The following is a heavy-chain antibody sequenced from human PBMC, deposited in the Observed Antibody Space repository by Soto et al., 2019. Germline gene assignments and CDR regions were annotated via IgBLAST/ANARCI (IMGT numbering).Heavy chain of an antibody. D-gene: IGHD1-1*01. CDR3: ARGTVTGSEYNYYYYGMDV. J-gene: IGHJ6*02. CDR1: GGTFSSYA. V-gene: IGHV1-69*12. Sequence: QVQLVQSGAEVKKPGSSVKVSCKASGGTFSSYAIYWVRQAPGQGLEWMGGIIPIFGTTNYAQKLQGRVKLTADESTRTAYMELSTLGSEDTAVYYCARGTVTGSEYNYYYYGMDVWGQGTTVTVSS. CDR2: IIPIFGTT.